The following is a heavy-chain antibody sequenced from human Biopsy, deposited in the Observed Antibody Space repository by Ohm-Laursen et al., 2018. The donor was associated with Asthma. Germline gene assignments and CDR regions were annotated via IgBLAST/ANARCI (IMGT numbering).Heavy chain of an antibody. V-gene: IGHV3-48*01. CDR3: ARVDGVVEPATRMGGMDV. D-gene: IGHD2-15*01. CDR2: ISWNSATI. J-gene: IGHJ6*02. CDR1: GFAVSRDH. Sequence: SLRLSCAASGFAVSRDHMFWVRQAPGEGLEWVSGISWNSATIGYADSVEGRFTISRDNSKNTLDLQMNSLSAEDSAVYYCARVDGVVEPATRMGGMDVWGQGTTVTVSS.